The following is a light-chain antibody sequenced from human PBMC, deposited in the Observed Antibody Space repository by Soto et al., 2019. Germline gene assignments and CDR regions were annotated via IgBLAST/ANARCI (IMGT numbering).Light chain of an antibody. CDR2: GAS. Sequence: EIVLTQSPGTLSLSPGERATLSCRASQSVSSGYLAWYQHKPGQAPRLLIFGASIRSAGIPDRFTGSGSGADFTLTISSLEPEDFAVYYCKQYGSSPRTFGRGTKVKIK. CDR1: QSVSSGY. CDR3: KQYGSSPRT. J-gene: IGKJ4*01. V-gene: IGKV3-20*01.